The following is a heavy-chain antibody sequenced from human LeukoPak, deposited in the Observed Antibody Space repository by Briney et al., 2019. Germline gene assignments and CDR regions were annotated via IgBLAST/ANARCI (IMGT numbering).Heavy chain of an antibody. V-gene: IGHV1-18*04. Sequence: ASVKVSCKASGYTFTGYYMHWVRQAPGQGLEWMGWISAYSGNTNYAQKLQGRVTMTTDTSTSTAYMELRSLRSDDTAVYYCARDKGPRGVDFQHWGQGTLVTVSS. CDR2: ISAYSGNT. CDR1: GYTFTGYY. CDR3: ARDKGPRGVDFQH. D-gene: IGHD3-10*01. J-gene: IGHJ1*01.